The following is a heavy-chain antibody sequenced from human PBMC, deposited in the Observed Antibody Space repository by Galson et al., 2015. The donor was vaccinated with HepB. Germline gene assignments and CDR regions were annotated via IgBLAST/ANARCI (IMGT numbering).Heavy chain of an antibody. J-gene: IGHJ4*02. CDR3: ARRGDYYDSSGYYFGY. Sequence: SLRLSCAASGFTFSSYSMNWVRQAPGKGLEWVSSISSSSSYIYYADSVKGRFTISRDNAKNSLYLQMNSLRAEDTAVYYCARRGDYYDSSGYYFGYWGQGTLVTVSS. CDR2: ISSSSSYI. V-gene: IGHV3-21*01. CDR1: GFTFSSYS. D-gene: IGHD3-22*01.